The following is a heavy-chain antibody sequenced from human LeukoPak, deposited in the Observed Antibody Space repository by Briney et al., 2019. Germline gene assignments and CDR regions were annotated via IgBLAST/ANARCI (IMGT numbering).Heavy chain of an antibody. CDR2: IYHSGST. CDR3: ARDPRVVVTPTDVGY. Sequence: ASETLSLTCTVSNSSIGSGYFWGWIRQPPGKGLEWIATIYHSGSTYYNPSLKSRVTILMQKSKSPFSLRLTSVTAADTAVYYCARDPRVVVTPTDVGYWGQGILVTVSS. V-gene: IGHV4-38-2*02. D-gene: IGHD2-15*01. J-gene: IGHJ4*02. CDR1: NSSIGSGYF.